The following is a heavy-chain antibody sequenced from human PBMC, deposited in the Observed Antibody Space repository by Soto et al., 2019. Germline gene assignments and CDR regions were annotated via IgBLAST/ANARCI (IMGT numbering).Heavy chain of an antibody. CDR3: ARGGRVLGIAARLLYYYYYGMDV. CDR1: GGTFSSYA. Sequence: GASVKVSCKASGGTFSSYAISWVRQAPGQGLEWMGGIIPIFGTANYAQKFQGRVTITADESTSTAYMELSSLRSEDTAVYYCARGGRVLGIAARLLYYYYYGMDVWGQGTTVTVSS. V-gene: IGHV1-69*13. J-gene: IGHJ6*02. D-gene: IGHD6-6*01. CDR2: IIPIFGTA.